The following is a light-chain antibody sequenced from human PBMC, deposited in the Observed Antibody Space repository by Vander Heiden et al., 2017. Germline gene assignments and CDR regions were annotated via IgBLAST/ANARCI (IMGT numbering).Light chain of an antibody. J-gene: IGKJ3*01. CDR2: GAS. CDR3: QRYCSSLFT. CDR1: QSVSSSY. Sequence: EIVLTQSPGTLSLSPGERATLSCRASQSVSSSYLAWYQQKPGQAPRLLIYGASSRATGIPDRFSGSGSGTDFTLTISRLEPEDFAVYYCQRYCSSLFTFGHGTKVDMK. V-gene: IGKV3-20*01.